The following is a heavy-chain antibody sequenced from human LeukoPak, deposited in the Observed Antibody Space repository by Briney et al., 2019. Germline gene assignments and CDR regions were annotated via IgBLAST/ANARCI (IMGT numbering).Heavy chain of an antibody. V-gene: IGHV4-59*01. CDR2: IYYSGSS. Sequence: SETLSLTCTVSGGSISSYFWAWIRQPPGKGLEWIGYIYYSGSSNYSPSLKSRVTMSVDSSKNQFSLKLTSMTPADTAVYYCARSERVYSYGWYDYWVQGTLVTVSS. CDR1: GGSISSYF. D-gene: IGHD5-18*01. J-gene: IGHJ4*02. CDR3: ARSERVYSYGWYDY.